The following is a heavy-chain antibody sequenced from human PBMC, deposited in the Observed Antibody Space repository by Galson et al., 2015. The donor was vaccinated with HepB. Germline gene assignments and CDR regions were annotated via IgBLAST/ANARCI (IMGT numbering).Heavy chain of an antibody. J-gene: IGHJ4*02. V-gene: IGHV3-20*04. CDR3: ASSYSSGWTYYFDY. CDR1: GFTFDDYG. CDR2: INWNGGST. Sequence: SLRLSCAASGFTFDDYGMSWVRQAPGKGLEWVSGINWNGGSTGYADSVKGRFTISRDNAKNSLYLQMNSLRAEDTALYYCASSYSSGWTYYFDYWGQGTLVTVSS. D-gene: IGHD6-19*01.